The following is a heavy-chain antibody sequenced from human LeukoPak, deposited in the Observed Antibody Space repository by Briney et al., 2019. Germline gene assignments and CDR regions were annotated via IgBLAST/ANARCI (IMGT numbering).Heavy chain of an antibody. Sequence: ASVKVSCKASGYTFTAYYMHWVRQAPGQGLEWMGWINPNSGGTNYAQKFQGRVTMTRDTSISTSYLELSRLTSDDRAVYYCARVGGVYAFDIRGQGTMVTVSS. CDR2: INPNSGGT. J-gene: IGHJ3*02. V-gene: IGHV1-2*02. D-gene: IGHD1-26*01. CDR3: ARVGGVYAFDI. CDR1: GYTFTAYY.